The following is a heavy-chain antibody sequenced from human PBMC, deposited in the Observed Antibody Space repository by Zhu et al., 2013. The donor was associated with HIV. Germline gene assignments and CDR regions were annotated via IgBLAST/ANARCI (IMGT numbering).Heavy chain of an antibody. CDR3: ARESPGSLNYYDSSGYYVMGAFDI. Sequence: QVQLVQSGAEVKKPGSSVKVSCKASGGTFSSYAISWVRQAPGQGLEWMGGIIPIFGTANYAQKFQGRVTITADKSTSTAYMELSSLRSEDTAVYYCARESPGSLNYYDSSGYYVMGAFDIWGQGTMVTVSS. J-gene: IGHJ3*02. CDR2: IIPIFGTA. CDR1: GGTFSSYA. V-gene: IGHV1-69*06. D-gene: IGHD3-22*01.